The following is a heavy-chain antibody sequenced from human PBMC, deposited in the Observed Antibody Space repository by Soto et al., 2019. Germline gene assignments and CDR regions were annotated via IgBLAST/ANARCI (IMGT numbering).Heavy chain of an antibody. J-gene: IGHJ6*02. Sequence: PSETLSLTCTVSGGSINNTNYFWGWIRRPPGKGLEFIGNIFYSGTTYYNPSLKSRVTISVDTSKNQFSLKLSSVTAADTAVYYCARGRGYAQTWIQLWLKGNGMDVWGQGTTVTVSS. CDR3: ARGRGYAQTWIQLWLKGNGMDV. CDR1: GGSINNTNYF. V-gene: IGHV4-39*01. D-gene: IGHD5-18*01. CDR2: IFYSGTT.